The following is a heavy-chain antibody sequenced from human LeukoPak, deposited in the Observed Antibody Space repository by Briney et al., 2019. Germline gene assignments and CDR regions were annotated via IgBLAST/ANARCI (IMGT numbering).Heavy chain of an antibody. CDR1: GFTFSNYA. D-gene: IGHD2-15*01. V-gene: IGHV3-64*01. Sequence: GGSLRLSCAASGFTFSNYAMHWVRQAPGKGLEYVSAIRSNGGITYYANSVKGRFTISRDNSKNTLYLQLGSLRPEDMAVYYCARDVGGYCSGGSCYWGWLVPWGQGTLVTVSS. CDR2: IRSNGGIT. CDR3: ARDVGGYCSGGSCYWGWLVP. J-gene: IGHJ5*02.